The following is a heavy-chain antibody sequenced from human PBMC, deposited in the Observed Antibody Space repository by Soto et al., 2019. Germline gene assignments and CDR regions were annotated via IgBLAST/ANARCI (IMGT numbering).Heavy chain of an antibody. CDR2: ISGSGGRT. J-gene: IGHJ4*02. V-gene: IGHV3-23*01. D-gene: IGHD3-10*01. CDR3: AKRKGSSVDY. CDR1: GFTFSSYA. Sequence: EVHRLESGGGLVQPGGALRLSCAASGFTFSSYAMSWVRQAPGKGLELVSAISGSGGRTYYADSVKSRFTISSDNSNNTLYLQMNSRRAEDTAVYYCAKRKGSSVDYWGKGTLVTVSS.